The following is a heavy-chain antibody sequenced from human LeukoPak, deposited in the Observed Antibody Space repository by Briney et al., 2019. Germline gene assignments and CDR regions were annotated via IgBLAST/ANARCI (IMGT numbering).Heavy chain of an antibody. Sequence: TGGSLRLSCAAPGFSFSSYSMNWVRQAPGSGLEWVSSISANGNYIYYADSVKGRFTISRDSAENSLYLQMNSLGAEDTAVYYCARGLYYYGTDAFDIWGQGTMVTVS. V-gene: IGHV3-21*01. CDR1: GFSFSSYS. CDR2: ISANGNYI. J-gene: IGHJ3*02. D-gene: IGHD3-16*01. CDR3: ARGLYYYGTDAFDI.